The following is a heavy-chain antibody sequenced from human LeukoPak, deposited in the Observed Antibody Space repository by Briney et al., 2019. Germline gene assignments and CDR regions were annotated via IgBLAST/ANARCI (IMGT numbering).Heavy chain of an antibody. Sequence: ASVTVSCTASGYTFTGYYIHWVRQAPGQGLEWMGWIYPYSGDTNYAQNFQGRVTMTRDTSTSTVYMELSSLRSEDTAVYYCAREIDYWGQGTLVTVSS. V-gene: IGHV1-2*02. CDR3: AREIDY. CDR1: GYTFTGYY. CDR2: IYPYSGDT. J-gene: IGHJ4*02.